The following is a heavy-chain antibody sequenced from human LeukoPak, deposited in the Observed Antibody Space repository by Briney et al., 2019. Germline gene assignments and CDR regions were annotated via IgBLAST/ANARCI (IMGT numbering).Heavy chain of an antibody. Sequence: PSETLSLTCTVSGGSTSSYCWSWIRQPPGKGLEWIGEINHSGSTNYNPSLKSRVTISVDTSKNQFSLKLSSVTAADTAVYYCARAGRDGWFDPWGQGTLVTVSS. J-gene: IGHJ5*02. CDR3: ARAGRDGWFDP. D-gene: IGHD1-26*01. V-gene: IGHV4-34*01. CDR1: GGSTSSYC. CDR2: INHSGST.